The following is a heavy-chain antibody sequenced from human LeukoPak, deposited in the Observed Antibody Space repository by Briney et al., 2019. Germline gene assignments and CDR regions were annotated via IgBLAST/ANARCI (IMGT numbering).Heavy chain of an antibody. J-gene: IGHJ4*02. D-gene: IGHD3-10*01. CDR1: GGTFSSYA. CDR2: IIPILGIA. V-gene: IGHV1-69*04. Sequence: SVKVSCKASGGTFSSYAISWVRQAPGQGLEWMGRIIPILGIANYAQKFQGRVTITADKSTSTAYMELSGLRSEDTAVYYCAIRYGSGSYYNDYWGQGTLVTVSS. CDR3: AIRYGSGSYYNDY.